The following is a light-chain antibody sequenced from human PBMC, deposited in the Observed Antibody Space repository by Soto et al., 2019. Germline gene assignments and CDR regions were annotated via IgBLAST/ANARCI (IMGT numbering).Light chain of an antibody. CDR2: AAS. Sequence: DIQMTQSPSSLSASVGDRVTITCRASQSISSYLNWYQQKPGKAPNLLIYAASTLQSGVPSRFSGSGSGTDFTLTISSLQPEDFATYYCQQSYNTPWTFGQGTNVEIK. CDR1: QSISSY. V-gene: IGKV1-39*01. J-gene: IGKJ1*01. CDR3: QQSYNTPWT.